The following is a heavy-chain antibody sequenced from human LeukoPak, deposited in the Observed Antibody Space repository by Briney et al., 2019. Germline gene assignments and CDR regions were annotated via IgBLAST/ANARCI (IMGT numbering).Heavy chain of an antibody. D-gene: IGHD3-9*01. Sequence: RGSLRLSCAASGFTFSSYAMHWVRPAPGKGLGWVAVISYDGSNKYYADSVKGRFTISRDNSKNTLYLQMNSLRAEDTAVYYCARSPIYDILTLDYWGQGTLVTVSS. CDR2: ISYDGSNK. CDR1: GFTFSSYA. CDR3: ARSPIYDILTLDY. V-gene: IGHV3-30*04. J-gene: IGHJ4*02.